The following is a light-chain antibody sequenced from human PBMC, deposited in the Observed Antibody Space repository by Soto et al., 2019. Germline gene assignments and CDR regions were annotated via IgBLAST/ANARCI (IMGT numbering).Light chain of an antibody. CDR3: AEWDDSLNGYV. Sequence: QSVLTQPPSASGSPGQSVTISCSGSSSNIGSNTVNWYQQLPGTAPKLLIYSNNQRPSGVPDRFSGSKSGTSASLAISGLQYEDEADYYCAEWDDSLNGYVFGTGTKVTVL. CDR2: SNN. V-gene: IGLV1-44*01. J-gene: IGLJ1*01. CDR1: SSNIGSNT.